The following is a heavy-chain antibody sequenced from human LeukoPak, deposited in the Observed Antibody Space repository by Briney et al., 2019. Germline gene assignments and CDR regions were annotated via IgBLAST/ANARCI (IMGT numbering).Heavy chain of an antibody. D-gene: IGHD2-2*01. V-gene: IGHV1-2*04. J-gene: IGHJ6*03. CDR2: INPNSGGA. CDR3: ARGYIVVVPAATGATRSYYMDV. CDR1: GDSFSDSY. Sequence: GASVKVSCKASGDSFSDSYIHWVRQAPGQGLEWMGWINPNSGGANYAQRFQGWVTMTRDTSISTACMELNRLRSDDTAVYYCARGYIVVVPAATGATRSYYMDVWGKGTTVTVSS.